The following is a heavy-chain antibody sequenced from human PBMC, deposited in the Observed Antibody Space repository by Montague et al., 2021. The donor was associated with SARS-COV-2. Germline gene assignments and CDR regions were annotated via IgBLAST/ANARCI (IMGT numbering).Heavy chain of an antibody. D-gene: IGHD3-9*01. V-gene: IGHV4-39*01. CDR1: GGSISSSSYY. CDR3: ARHGSSGYFDWLGD. Sequence: SETLSLTCTVSGGSISSSSYYWGWIRQPPGKGLEWIGSIYYSGSTYYNPSLKSRVTISVDTSKNQFSLKLSSVTAADTAVYYCARHGSSGYFDWLGDWGQGTPVTVSS. J-gene: IGHJ4*02. CDR2: IYYSGST.